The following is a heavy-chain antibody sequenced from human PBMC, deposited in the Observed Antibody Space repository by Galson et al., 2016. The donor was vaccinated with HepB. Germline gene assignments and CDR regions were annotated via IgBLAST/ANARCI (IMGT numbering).Heavy chain of an antibody. CDR1: GFIFSDYG. CDR3: AREGRGGNGLFDY. Sequence: SLRLSCAASGFIFSDYGIHWVRQAPGKGLEWMAVIWYDGSNKYYADSVKGRFTISRDNSKNTLHLQMNSLRAEDTAVYYCAREGRGGNGLFDYWGQGTLVTVSS. V-gene: IGHV3-33*01. J-gene: IGHJ4*02. CDR2: IWYDGSNK. D-gene: IGHD4-23*01.